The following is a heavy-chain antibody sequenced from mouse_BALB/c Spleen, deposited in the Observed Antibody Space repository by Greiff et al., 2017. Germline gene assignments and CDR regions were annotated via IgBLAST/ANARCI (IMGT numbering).Heavy chain of an antibody. V-gene: IGHV5-6-5*01. D-gene: IGHD1-1*02. J-gene: IGHJ4*01. CDR3: ARGYGYDAMDY. CDR2: ISSGGST. CDR1: GFTFSSYA. Sequence: EVKLMESGGGLVKPGGSLKLSCAASGFTFSSYAMSWVRQTPEKRLEWVASISSGGSTYYPDSVKGRFTISRDNARNILYLQMSSLRSEDTAMYYCARGYGYDAMDYWGQGTSVTVSS.